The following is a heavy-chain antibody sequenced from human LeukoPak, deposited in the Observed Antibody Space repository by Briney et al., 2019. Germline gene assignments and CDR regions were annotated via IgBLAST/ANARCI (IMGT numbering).Heavy chain of an antibody. Sequence: GGSLRLSCAASGFTFSSYGMHWVRQAPGKGLEWVAVISYDGSNKYYADSVKGRFTISRDNSKNTLYLQMNSLRAEDTAVYYCAKDLAVVVVAADAFDYWGQGTLVTVSS. CDR1: GFTFSSYG. CDR2: ISYDGSNK. D-gene: IGHD2-15*01. V-gene: IGHV3-30*18. CDR3: AKDLAVVVVAADAFDY. J-gene: IGHJ4*02.